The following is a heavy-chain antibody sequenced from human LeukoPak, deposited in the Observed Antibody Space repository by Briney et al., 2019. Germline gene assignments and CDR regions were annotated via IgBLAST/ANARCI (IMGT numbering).Heavy chain of an antibody. D-gene: IGHD2-2*01. J-gene: IGHJ6*03. CDR1: GGSFSGYY. V-gene: IGHV4-34*01. CDR3: AREAGGCSSTSCYDYYYYYYYMDV. CDR2: INHSGST. Sequence: SETLSLTCAVYGGSFSGYYWSWIRQPPGKGLEWIGEINHSGSTNYNPSLKSRVTISVDTSKNQFSLKLSSVTAADTAVYYCAREAGGCSSTSCYDYYYYYYYMDVWGKGTTVTVSS.